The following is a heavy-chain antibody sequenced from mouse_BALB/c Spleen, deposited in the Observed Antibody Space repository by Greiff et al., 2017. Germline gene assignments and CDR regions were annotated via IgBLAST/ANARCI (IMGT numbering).Heavy chain of an antibody. J-gene: IGHJ3*01. CDR1: GFTFSSFG. CDR2: ISSGSSTI. V-gene: IGHV5-17*02. D-gene: IGHD1-1*01. CDR3: ARSDYGSSWFAY. Sequence: EVKLMESGGGLLQPGGSGKLSCAASGFTFSSFGMHWFRRAPERGLGWVAYISSGSSTIYYADTVKGRFTISRDNPKNTLFLQMTSLRSEDTAMYYCARSDYGSSWFAYWGQGTLVTVSA.